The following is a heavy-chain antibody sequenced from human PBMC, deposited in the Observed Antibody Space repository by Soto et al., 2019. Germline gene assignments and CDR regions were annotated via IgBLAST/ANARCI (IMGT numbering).Heavy chain of an antibody. Sequence: GGSLRLSCAASGFTFSSYAMHWVRQAPGKGLEWVAVISYDGSNKYYADSVKGRFTISRDNSKNTLYLQMNSLRAEDTAVYYCARGDSSGYYVPAYYYYYYGMDVWGQGTTVTVSS. CDR1: GFTFSSYA. J-gene: IGHJ6*02. CDR2: ISYDGSNK. D-gene: IGHD3-22*01. CDR3: ARGDSSGYYVPAYYYYYYGMDV. V-gene: IGHV3-30-3*01.